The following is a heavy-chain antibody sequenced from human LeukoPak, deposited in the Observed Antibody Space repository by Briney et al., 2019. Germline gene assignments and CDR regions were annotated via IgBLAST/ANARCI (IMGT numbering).Heavy chain of an antibody. CDR2: VTGPADTT. Sequence: GGSLRLSCAASGFTFNNYAMNWVGQAPGKGVEWVAAVTGPADTTYYADSVKGGFTISRDSFKDTLYLQMNRLGAEDTALYYCAKGAAIDHWGQGTLVTVSS. J-gene: IGHJ4*02. CDR1: GFTFNNYA. CDR3: AKGAAIDH. D-gene: IGHD5-24*01. V-gene: IGHV3-23*01.